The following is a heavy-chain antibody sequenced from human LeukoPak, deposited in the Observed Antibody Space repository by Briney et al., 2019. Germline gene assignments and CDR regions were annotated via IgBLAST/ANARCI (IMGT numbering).Heavy chain of an antibody. CDR1: GYTFTDYY. CDR2: INPNSGGT. V-gene: IGHV1-2*02. J-gene: IGHJ4*02. Sequence: GTSVQVSCKASGYTFTDYYMEWVRQAPGQGLEWMGWINPNSGGTNYAQKFQGRVTMTRDTSISTAYMELSRLRSDDTAVYYCARNTYYYDSSGYYYATPLSYWGQGTLVTVSS. D-gene: IGHD3-22*01. CDR3: ARNTYYYDSSGYYYATPLSY.